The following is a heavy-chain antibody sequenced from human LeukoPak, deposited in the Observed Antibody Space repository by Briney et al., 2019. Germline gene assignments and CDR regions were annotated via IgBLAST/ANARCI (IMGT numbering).Heavy chain of an antibody. CDR2: IFSDGGT. CDR1: AFTVSSNY. CDR3: AKLPGVVVVAAT. V-gene: IGHV3-53*01. Sequence: PGGSLRLSCAASAFTVSSNYMSWVRQAPGKGLDCVSIIFSDGGTSYSDSVKGRFTVSRDNSKNTLYLQMNSLRAEDTAVYYCAKLPGVVVVAATWGQGTLVTVSS. J-gene: IGHJ5*02. D-gene: IGHD2-15*01.